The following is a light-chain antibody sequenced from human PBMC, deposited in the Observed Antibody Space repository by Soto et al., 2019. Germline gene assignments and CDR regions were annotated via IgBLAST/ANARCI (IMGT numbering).Light chain of an antibody. V-gene: IGKV3-11*01. J-gene: IGKJ5*01. Sequence: EIVLTQSPATLSLSPGARATLSCRASRSVRSYLAWYQQKPGQAPRLLIYDASNRAAGVPARVSGSGSETDFTLTIRNLEPEDFAVYYCQQRYAWPPITFGQGTRLEIK. CDR1: RSVRSY. CDR3: QQRYAWPPIT. CDR2: DAS.